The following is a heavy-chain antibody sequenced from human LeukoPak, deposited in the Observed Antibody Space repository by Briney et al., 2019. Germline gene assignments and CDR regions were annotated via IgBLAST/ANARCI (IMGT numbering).Heavy chain of an antibody. D-gene: IGHD1-26*01. CDR3: ARIMGSGSYTGAFDI. J-gene: IGHJ3*02. CDR2: IYTSGST. V-gene: IGHV4-4*07. Sequence: PSETLSLTCTVSGGSISSYYWSWIRQPAGKGLGWVGRIYTSGSTNYNPSLKSRVTMSVETSKNQFSLKLSSVTAADTAVYYCARIMGSGSYTGAFDIWGQGTMVTVSS. CDR1: GGSISSYY.